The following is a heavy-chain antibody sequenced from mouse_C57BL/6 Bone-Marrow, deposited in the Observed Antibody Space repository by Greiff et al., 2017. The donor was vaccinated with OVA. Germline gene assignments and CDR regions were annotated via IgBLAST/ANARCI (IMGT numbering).Heavy chain of an antibody. J-gene: IGHJ4*01. D-gene: IGHD1-1*01. CDR2: ILPGSGST. CDR1: GYTFTGYW. Sequence: VQLQQSGAELMKPGASVKLSCKATGYTFTGYWLEWVKQRPGPGLEWIGEILPGSGSTNYNEKFKGKATFTADTSSNTAYMQLSSLTTEDSAIDYCARWGTTVVESYAMDYWGQGTSVTVSS. V-gene: IGHV1-9*01. CDR3: ARWGTTVVESYAMDY.